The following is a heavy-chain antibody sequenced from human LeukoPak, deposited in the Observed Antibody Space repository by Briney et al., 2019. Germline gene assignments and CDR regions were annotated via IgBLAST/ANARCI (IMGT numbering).Heavy chain of an antibody. Sequence: PGGSLRLSCAASGFTFSSYGMHWVRQAPGKGLEWVAVIWYDGSNKYYADSVKGRFTISRDNSKNTLYPQMNSLRAEDTAVYYCARDLNIVLMVYAAPALGMDVWGQGTTVTVSS. J-gene: IGHJ6*02. V-gene: IGHV3-33*01. CDR2: IWYDGSNK. CDR1: GFTFSSYG. CDR3: ARDLNIVLMVYAAPALGMDV. D-gene: IGHD2-8*01.